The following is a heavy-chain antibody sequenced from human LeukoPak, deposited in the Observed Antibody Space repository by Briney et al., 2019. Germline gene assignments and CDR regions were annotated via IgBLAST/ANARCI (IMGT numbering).Heavy chain of an antibody. J-gene: IGHJ4*02. CDR1: GFTCSDNY. Sequence: GGSLRLSCAASGFTCSDNYMTWVRQAPGKGLVGVSRINSDGSSTCYADSVKGRFTISRDNGKNTLYLQMNSLRAEDTAVYYCASTAKDSSGYRQFDYWGQGTLVTVSS. V-gene: IGHV3-74*01. CDR2: INSDGSST. CDR3: ASTAKDSSGYRQFDY. D-gene: IGHD3-22*01.